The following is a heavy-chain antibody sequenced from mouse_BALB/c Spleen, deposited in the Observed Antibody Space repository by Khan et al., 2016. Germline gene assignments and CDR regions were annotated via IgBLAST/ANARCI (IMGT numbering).Heavy chain of an antibody. J-gene: IGHJ3*01. D-gene: IGHD2-4*01. Sequence: EVKLLESGGGLVQPGGSLELTCAASGFDFSRYWKSCVRYAPGKGLECLGEINPDSRPINYAPSLKDIFIISRDNAKNTLSLQMGKVRTEETALFYRARPGYYEYLANWGQGTRVTVSS. CDR3: ARPGYYEYLAN. V-gene: IGHV4-1*02. CDR2: INPDSRPI. CDR1: GFDFSRYW.